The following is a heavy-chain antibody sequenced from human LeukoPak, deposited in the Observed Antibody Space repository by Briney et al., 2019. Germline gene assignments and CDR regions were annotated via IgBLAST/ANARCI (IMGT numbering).Heavy chain of an antibody. Sequence: SGPTLSHPTPPLTLTCTFSGFSLSTRGVGVGWIRQPPVKPLEWLALIYWNDDKRYTPSLKSRLTITKDTSKNQVVLTMTNMDPVDTATYYCAHSTSSGWYRALDYWGQGTLVTVSS. V-gene: IGHV2-5*01. CDR1: GFSLSTRGVG. D-gene: IGHD6-19*01. CDR2: IYWNDDK. CDR3: AHSTSSGWYRALDY. J-gene: IGHJ4*02.